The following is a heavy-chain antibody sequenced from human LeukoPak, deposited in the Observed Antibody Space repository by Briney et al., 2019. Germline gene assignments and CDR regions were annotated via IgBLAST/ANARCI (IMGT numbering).Heavy chain of an antibody. CDR3: ARGVTFGGVIVPAFDI. CDR1: GGSISSGGYY. V-gene: IGHV4-31*03. J-gene: IGHJ3*02. Sequence: SQTLSLTCTVSGGSISSGGYYWSWIRQHPGKGLEWIGYIYYSGSTYYNPSLKSRVTISLDTSKNQFSLKLSSVTAADTAVYFCARGVTFGGVIVPAFDIWGQGTMVTVSS. CDR2: IYYSGST. D-gene: IGHD3-16*02.